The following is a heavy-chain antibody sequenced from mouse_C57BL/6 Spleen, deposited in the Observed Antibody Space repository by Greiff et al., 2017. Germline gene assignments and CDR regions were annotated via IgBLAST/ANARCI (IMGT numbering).Heavy chain of an antibody. V-gene: IGHV1-18*01. CDR3: ARPRSTMVTTGYFDV. Sequence: EVQLQQSGPELVKPGASVKIPCKASGYTFTDYNMDWVKQSHGKSLEWIGDINPNNGGTIYNQKFKGKATLTVDKSSSTAYMELRSLTSEDTAVYYCARPRSTMVTTGYFDVWGTGTTVTVSS. CDR2: INPNNGGT. J-gene: IGHJ1*03. D-gene: IGHD2-2*01. CDR1: GYTFTDYN.